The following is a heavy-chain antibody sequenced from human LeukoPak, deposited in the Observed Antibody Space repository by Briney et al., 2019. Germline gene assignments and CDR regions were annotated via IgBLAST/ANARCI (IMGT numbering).Heavy chain of an antibody. CDR1: EFTFSDYY. CDR2: VSSRGSTI. J-gene: IGHJ4*02. D-gene: IGHD3-10*01. CDR3: ARDGSGSFYLDF. Sequence: GGSLRLSCAASEFTFSDYYMSWIRQAPGKGLEWISYVSSRGSTINYADSVRGRFTVSRDNAKNSLYLQMNSLRAEDTAVYYCARDGSGSFYLDFWGRGTLVTVSS. V-gene: IGHV3-11*01.